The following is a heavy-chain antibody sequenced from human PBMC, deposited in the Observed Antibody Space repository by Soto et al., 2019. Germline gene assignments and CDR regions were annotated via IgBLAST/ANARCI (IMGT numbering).Heavy chain of an antibody. CDR3: VKGGKAHFCNTTGCRDTFDM. D-gene: IGHD2-2*01. J-gene: IGHJ3*02. CDR2: ISWNSGDI. Sequence: PGGSLRLSCVVSGFTFDDYAMHWVRQAPGKGLEWVSGISWNSGDIGYGGSVKGRFTISRDNAKNTLYLQMNSLRPEDTALFYCVKGGKAHFCNTTGCRDTFDMWGQGTMVTVSS. V-gene: IGHV3-9*01. CDR1: GFTFDDYA.